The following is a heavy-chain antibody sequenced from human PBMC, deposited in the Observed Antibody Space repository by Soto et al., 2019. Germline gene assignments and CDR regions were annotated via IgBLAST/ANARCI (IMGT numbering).Heavy chain of an antibody. D-gene: IGHD5-12*01. CDR3: ARGVYSGYDSYYYYYMDV. Sequence: QVQLQESGPGLVKPSETLSLTCTVSGGSISSYYWSWIRQPPGKGLEWIGYIYYSGSTNYNPSLKSRVTISVDTSKNLFSLKLSSVTAADTAVYYCARGVYSGYDSYYYYYMDVWGKGTTVTVSS. CDR2: IYYSGST. CDR1: GGSISSYY. J-gene: IGHJ6*03. V-gene: IGHV4-59*01.